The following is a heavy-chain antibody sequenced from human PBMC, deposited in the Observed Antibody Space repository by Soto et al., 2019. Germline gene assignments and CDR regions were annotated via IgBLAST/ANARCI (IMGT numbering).Heavy chain of an antibody. CDR1: GFTFSDHY. CDR3: ARNFYSGTYYFDY. V-gene: IGHV3-72*01. D-gene: IGHD1-26*01. J-gene: IGHJ4*02. Sequence: PGGSLRLSCTVSGFTFSDHYMDWVRQAPGKGLEWVGRCRNKVNSYTTEYAASVKGRFTISRDDSQNSLYLQMNSLKTEDTAVYYCARNFYSGTYYFDYWGQGTLVTVSS. CDR2: CRNKVNSYTT.